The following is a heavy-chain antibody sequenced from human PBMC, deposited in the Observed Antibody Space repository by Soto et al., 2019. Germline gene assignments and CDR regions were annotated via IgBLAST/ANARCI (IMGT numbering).Heavy chain of an antibody. J-gene: IGHJ2*01. CDR2: IHGDGDYT. CDR1: GFTFSCCA. D-gene: IGHD1-26*01. CDR3: AKNRGAGSYSNWSFAV. V-gene: IGHV3-23*01. Sequence: QVLESGGGLVQPGGSLRLSCAASGFTFSCCAMSWVRQAPGTGLEWVSTIHGDGDYTHDTDSVKGRFTISRDNSRNTLYLQMNSLRADDTAVYYCAKNRGAGSYSNWSFAVWGRGTLVTVSS.